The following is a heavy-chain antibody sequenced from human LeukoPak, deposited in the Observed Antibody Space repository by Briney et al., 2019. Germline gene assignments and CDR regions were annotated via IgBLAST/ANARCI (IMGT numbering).Heavy chain of an antibody. CDR3: ARGYGSGSYYMVDYYYGMDV. D-gene: IGHD3-10*01. J-gene: IGHJ6*02. V-gene: IGHV3-7*01. CDR1: GFTFSSYW. CDR2: IKQDGSEK. Sequence: GGSLRLSCAASGFTFSSYWMSWVRQAPGKGLEWVANIKQDGSEKYYVDSVKGRFTISRDNAKNSLYLQMSSLRAEDTAVYYCARGYGSGSYYMVDYYYGMDVWGQGTTVTVSS.